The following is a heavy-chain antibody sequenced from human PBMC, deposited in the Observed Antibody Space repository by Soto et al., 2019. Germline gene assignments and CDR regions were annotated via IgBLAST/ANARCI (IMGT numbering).Heavy chain of an antibody. CDR2: ISSDGSDK. V-gene: IGHV3-30*18. J-gene: IGHJ4*02. D-gene: IGHD3-10*01. CDR1: GFPSRANG. Sequence: QVQLVESGEGVVHLGRSLRPSFAAPGFPSRANGRHWVRQAPGKGLEWVAVISSDGSDKYYADSVKGRFTISRDNSKNTLYLQMNSLRAEDTAVYYCAKVMGVRGVTSGADYWGQGTLVTVSS. CDR3: AKVMGVRGVTSGADY.